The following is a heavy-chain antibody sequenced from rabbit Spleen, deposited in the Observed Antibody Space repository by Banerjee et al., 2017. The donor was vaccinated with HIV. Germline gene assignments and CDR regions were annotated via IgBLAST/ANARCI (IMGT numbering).Heavy chain of an antibody. CDR2: IYAAKGST. Sequence: QSLEESGGGLVKPGGTLTLTCKASGIDFTKYYITWVRQAPGKGLEWIGIIYAAKGSTDYASWVNGRFTISSDNAQSTVDLKMTSLTAADTATYFCARDLPDIIGWNFGGWGPGTLVTVS. CDR1: GIDFTKYY. CDR3: ARDLPDIIGWNFGG. V-gene: IGHV1S43*01. D-gene: IGHD1-1*01. J-gene: IGHJ4*01.